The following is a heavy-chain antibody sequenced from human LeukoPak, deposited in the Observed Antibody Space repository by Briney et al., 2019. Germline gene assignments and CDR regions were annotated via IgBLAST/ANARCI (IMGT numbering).Heavy chain of an antibody. CDR3: ARETVTTQLDY. CDR2: IYYSGST. Sequence: SETLSLTCTVSGGSISSSSYYWGWIRQPPGKGLEWIGSIYYSGSTYYNPSLKSRVTISVDTSKNQFSLKLSSVTAADTAVYYCARETVTTQLDYWGQGTLVTVSP. J-gene: IGHJ4*02. CDR1: GGSISSSSYY. V-gene: IGHV4-39*07. D-gene: IGHD4-17*01.